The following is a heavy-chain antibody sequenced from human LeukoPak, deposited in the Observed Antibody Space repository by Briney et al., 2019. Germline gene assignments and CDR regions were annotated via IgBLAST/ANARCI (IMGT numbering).Heavy chain of an antibody. CDR2: IYSGGNT. J-gene: IGHJ4*02. CDR3: AKDRGHCSSTSCYTEGFDY. D-gene: IGHD2-2*02. Sequence: PGGSLRLSCAASGFTVSSNYMSWVRQAPGKGLEWVSVIYSGGNTYYADSVKGRFTISRDNSKNTLYLQMNSLTAEDTAVYYCAKDRGHCSSTSCYTEGFDYWGQGTLVTVSS. CDR1: GFTVSSNY. V-gene: IGHV3-53*01.